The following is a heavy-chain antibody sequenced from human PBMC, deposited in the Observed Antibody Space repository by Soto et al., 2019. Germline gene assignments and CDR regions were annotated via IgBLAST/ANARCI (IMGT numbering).Heavy chain of an antibody. Sequence: PGGSLRLSSTASGFTFSSFDMNWVRQAPGQGLEWVSCITSNSDSIYYSDSVKGRFTISRDNAKNTLYLQMNSLRAEDTAVYYCARGDRGAFDLWGQGTMVTVSS. CDR2: ITSNSDSI. CDR1: GFTFSSFD. D-gene: IGHD2-21*02. CDR3: ARGDRGAFDL. V-gene: IGHV3-21*01. J-gene: IGHJ3*01.